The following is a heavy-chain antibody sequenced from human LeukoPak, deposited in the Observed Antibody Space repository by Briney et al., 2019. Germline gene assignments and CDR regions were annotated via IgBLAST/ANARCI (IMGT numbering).Heavy chain of an antibody. CDR2: INPNSGGT. V-gene: IGHV1-2*02. D-gene: IGHD2-2*01. CDR3: ARDRVVVVPAATRSSHYYYYGMDV. J-gene: IGHJ6*02. CDR1: GYTFTGYY. Sequence: ASVKVSCKASGYTFTGYYMHWVRQAPGQGLEWMGWINPNSGGTNYAQKFQGRVTMTRDTSISTAYMELSRLRSDDTAVYYCARDRVVVVPAATRSSHYYYYGMDVWGQGTTVAVSS.